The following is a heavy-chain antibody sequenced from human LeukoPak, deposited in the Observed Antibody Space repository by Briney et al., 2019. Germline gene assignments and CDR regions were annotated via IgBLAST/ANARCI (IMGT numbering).Heavy chain of an antibody. CDR2: ISGDGTFI. D-gene: IGHD6-19*01. Sequence: GGSLSLSCAASGFTFTNYAVNWVRQATGKGLEWVSAISGDGTFIYHTQSAKARYTITRDNKMSTVHLQMNSLRAEDTAIYYCATVAGSPLSRGRFDYWGQGTLVTVSS. CDR3: ATVAGSPLSRGRFDY. V-gene: IGHV3-23*01. J-gene: IGHJ4*02. CDR1: GFTFTNYA.